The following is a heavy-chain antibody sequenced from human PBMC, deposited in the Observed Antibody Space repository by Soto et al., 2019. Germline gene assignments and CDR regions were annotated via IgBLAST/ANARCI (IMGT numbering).Heavy chain of an antibody. CDR2: IYYSGST. J-gene: IGHJ4*02. Sequence: SDTLSLTCTVSCGSVSSGSYYWSWIRQPPGKGLEWIGYIYYSGSTNYNPSLKSRVTISVDTSKNQFSLKLSSVTAADTAVYYCAREYSSSISFDYWGQGTLVTVSS. V-gene: IGHV4-61*01. CDR1: CGSVSSGSYY. D-gene: IGHD6-6*01. CDR3: AREYSSSISFDY.